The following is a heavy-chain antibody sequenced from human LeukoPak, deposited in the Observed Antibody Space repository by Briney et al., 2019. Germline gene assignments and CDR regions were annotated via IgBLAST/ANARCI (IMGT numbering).Heavy chain of an antibody. J-gene: IGHJ6*02. D-gene: IGHD3-10*01. Sequence: SETLSLTCTVSGGSISLGSYYWSWIRQPAGKGLEWIGRIYVSGSTNYNPSLKSRVTISIDTSKHQFSLKLSSVTAADTAVYYCARHPLEGIGELLYEYYGMDVWGQGTTVTVSS. CDR2: IYVSGST. CDR1: GGSISLGSYY. V-gene: IGHV4-61*02. CDR3: ARHPLEGIGELLYEYYGMDV.